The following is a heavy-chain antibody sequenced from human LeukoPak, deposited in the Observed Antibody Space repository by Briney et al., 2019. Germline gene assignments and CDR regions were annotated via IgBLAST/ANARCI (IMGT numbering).Heavy chain of an antibody. J-gene: IGHJ4*02. D-gene: IGHD3-22*01. CDR2: IYSGGST. V-gene: IGHV3-66*02. Sequence: PGGSLRLSCAASGFTVSSNYMSWVRQAPGKGLEWVSVIYSGGSTYYADSVKGRFTISRDNSKNTLYLQMNSLRAEDTAVYYCARGGGDEYYYDSSGYPFDYRGQGTLVTVSS. CDR3: ARGGGDEYYYDSSGYPFDY. CDR1: GFTVSSNY.